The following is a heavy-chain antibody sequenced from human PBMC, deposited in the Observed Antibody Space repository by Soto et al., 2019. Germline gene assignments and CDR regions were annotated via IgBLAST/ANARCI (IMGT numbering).Heavy chain of an antibody. CDR1: GFTFSSYW. J-gene: IGHJ4*02. Sequence: EVQLVESGGGLVQPGGSLRLSCAASGFTFSSYWMSWVRQAPGKGLEWVANIKQDGSEKYYVDSVKGRFTISRDNAKKSLYLQMNSLRAEDTAVYYCARDAGCSGCSCSACGYWGQGALVTVSS. V-gene: IGHV3-7*01. CDR2: IKQDGSEK. CDR3: ARDAGCSGCSCSACGY. D-gene: IGHD2-15*01.